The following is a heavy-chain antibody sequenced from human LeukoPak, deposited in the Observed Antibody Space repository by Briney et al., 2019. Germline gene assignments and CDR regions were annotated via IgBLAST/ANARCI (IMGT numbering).Heavy chain of an antibody. Sequence: ASVKVSCKASGYTFTSYAMHWVRQAPGQRLGWMGWINAGNGNTKYSQKFQGRVTITRDTSASTAYMELSSLRSEDTAVYYCARSPDYYDSSGDYYQLDYWGQGTLVTVSS. CDR1: GYTFTSYA. J-gene: IGHJ4*02. D-gene: IGHD3-22*01. V-gene: IGHV1-3*01. CDR2: INAGNGNT. CDR3: ARSPDYYDSSGDYYQLDY.